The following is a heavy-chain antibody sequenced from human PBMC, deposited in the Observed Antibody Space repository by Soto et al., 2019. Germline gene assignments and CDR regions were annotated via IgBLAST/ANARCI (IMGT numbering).Heavy chain of an antibody. Sequence: GGSLRLSCASSGFAFSTYWMHWVRQAPGKGLVWVSHINSDGSTTSYADSVKGRFTISRDNAKNTLYLQMNSLRVEDTAVYYCARDRAYSQDSWGQGTLVTVSS. V-gene: IGHV3-74*01. CDR1: GFAFSTYW. D-gene: IGHD5-18*01. CDR2: INSDGSTT. J-gene: IGHJ4*02. CDR3: ARDRAYSQDS.